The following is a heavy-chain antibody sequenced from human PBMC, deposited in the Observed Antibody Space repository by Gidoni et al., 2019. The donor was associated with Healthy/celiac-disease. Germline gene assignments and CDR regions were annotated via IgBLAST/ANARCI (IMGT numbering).Heavy chain of an antibody. D-gene: IGHD5-12*01. J-gene: IGHJ4*02. CDR2: ISYDGSNK. CDR3: ARDGSGYDYRGPFDY. Sequence: QVQLVESGGGVVQPGRSLRLSCAASGFTFRSYAMHWVRQAPGKGLEWVAVISYDGSNKYYADSVKGRFTISRDNSKNTLYLQMNSLRAEDTAVYYCARDGSGYDYRGPFDYWGQGTLVTVSS. CDR1: GFTFRSYA. V-gene: IGHV3-30-3*01.